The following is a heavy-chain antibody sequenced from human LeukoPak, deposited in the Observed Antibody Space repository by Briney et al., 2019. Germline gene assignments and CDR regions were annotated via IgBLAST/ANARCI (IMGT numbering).Heavy chain of an antibody. J-gene: IGHJ6*02. D-gene: IGHD1-26*01. Sequence: PSETLSLTCTVSGGSISSYYWSWIRQPPGEGLEWIGSIYYSGSTYYNPSLKSRVTISVDTSKNQFSLKLSSVTAADTAVYYCARQGDSGSYYLKYYYYYGMDVWGQGTTVTVSS. CDR2: IYYSGST. CDR1: GGSISSYY. CDR3: ARQGDSGSYYLKYYYYYGMDV. V-gene: IGHV4-39*01.